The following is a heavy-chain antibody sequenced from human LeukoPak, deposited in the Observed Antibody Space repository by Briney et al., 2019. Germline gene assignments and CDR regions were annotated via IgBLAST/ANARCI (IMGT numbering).Heavy chain of an antibody. CDR2: IYYSGST. V-gene: IGHV4-59*01. J-gene: IGHJ2*01. CDR1: GGSISSYY. D-gene: IGHD3-22*01. Sequence: SETLSLTCTVSGGSISSYYWSWIRQPPGKGLEWIGHIYYSGSTNYNPSLKSRVTISVDTSKNQFSLKLSSVTAADTAVYYCARYYYDSSGYPKALWYFDLWGRGTLVTVSS. CDR3: ARYYYDSSGYPKALWYFDL.